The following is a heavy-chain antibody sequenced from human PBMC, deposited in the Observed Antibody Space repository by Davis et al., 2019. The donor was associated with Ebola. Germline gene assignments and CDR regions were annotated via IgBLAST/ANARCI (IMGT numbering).Heavy chain of an antibody. V-gene: IGHV3-33*08. CDR3: AREGEDIVVVPAASGYYYYYYMDV. J-gene: IGHJ6*03. Sequence: GGSLRLSCSASGFTFSSYAMHWVRQAPGKGLEWVAVIWYDGSNKYYADSVKGRFTISRDNSKNTLYLQMNSLRAEDTAVYYCAREGEDIVVVPAASGYYYYYYMDVWGKGTTVTVSS. D-gene: IGHD2-2*01. CDR2: IWYDGSNK. CDR1: GFTFSSYA.